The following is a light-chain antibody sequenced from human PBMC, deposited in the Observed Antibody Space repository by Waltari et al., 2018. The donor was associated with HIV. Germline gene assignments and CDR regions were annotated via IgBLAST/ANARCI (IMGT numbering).Light chain of an antibody. J-gene: IGKJ2*01. CDR3: QQYDSSPPMYT. CDR1: QSVSSTY. CDR2: AAS. Sequence: EIVLTQSPYTLSLSPGERATLSCRASQSVSSTYLAWYQQKTGQAPRLLIYAASSRATGIPDRFSGSGSGTDFTLTISSLEPDDFAVYFCQQYDSSPPMYTFGQGTKLGIK. V-gene: IGKV3-20*01.